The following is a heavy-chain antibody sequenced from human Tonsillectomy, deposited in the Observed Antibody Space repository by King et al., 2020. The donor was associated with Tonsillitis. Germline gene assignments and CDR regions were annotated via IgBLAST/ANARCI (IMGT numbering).Heavy chain of an antibody. J-gene: IGHJ6*03. CDR1: GFTFSTYW. CDR2: INGDGSST. D-gene: IGHD1-26*01. V-gene: IGHV3-74*01. CDR3: ARAPPGNYYYYMDV. Sequence: VQLVESGGGLVQPGGSLRLSCAASGFTFSTYWMHWVRQAPGKGLLWVSRINGDGSSTSYADPVKGRFTISRDNAKNTLYLQMNSPRAEDTAVYYCARAPPGNYYYYMDVWGKGTTVTVSS.